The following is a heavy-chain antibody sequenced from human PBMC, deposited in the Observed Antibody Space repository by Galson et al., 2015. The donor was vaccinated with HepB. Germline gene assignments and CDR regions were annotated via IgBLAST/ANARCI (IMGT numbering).Heavy chain of an antibody. CDR2: IIPIFGTA. CDR3: ANTNGEFYYYYGMDV. D-gene: IGHD3-10*01. V-gene: IGHV1-69*13. Sequence: SVKVSCKASGGTFSSYAISWVRQAPGQGLEWMGGIIPIFGTANYAQKFQGRVTITADESTSTAYMEPSSLRSEDTAVYYCANTNGEFYYYYGMDVWGQGTTVTVSS. CDR1: GGTFSSYA. J-gene: IGHJ6*02.